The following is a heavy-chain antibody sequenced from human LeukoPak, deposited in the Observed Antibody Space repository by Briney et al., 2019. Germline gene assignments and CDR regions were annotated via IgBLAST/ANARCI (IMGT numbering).Heavy chain of an antibody. CDR3: ARDAYNYYGMDV. D-gene: IGHD3-16*01. J-gene: IGHJ6*02. CDR2: ISYDGSNK. V-gene: IGHV3-30*03. CDR1: GLTFSSYG. Sequence: PGRSLRLSCAASGLTFSSYGMHWVRQAPGKGLEWVGVISYDGSNKYYADSVKGRFTISRDDSKNTLYLQMNSLRAEDTAVYYCARDAYNYYGMDVWGQGTTVTVSS.